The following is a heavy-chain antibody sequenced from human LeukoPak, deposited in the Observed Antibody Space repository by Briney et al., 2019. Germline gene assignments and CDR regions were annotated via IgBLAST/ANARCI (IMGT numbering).Heavy chain of an antibody. CDR1: GFTVSNNY. CDR3: ARETGGYFDY. CDR2: IYSGGST. D-gene: IGHD7-27*01. V-gene: IGHV3-66*01. J-gene: IGHJ4*02. Sequence: GGSLRLSCAASGFTVSNNYMSWVRQAPGKGLEWISIIYSGGSTYYADSVKGRFIISRDNSKNTLYLQMNSLRAEDTAVYYCARETGGYFDYWGQGTLVTVSS.